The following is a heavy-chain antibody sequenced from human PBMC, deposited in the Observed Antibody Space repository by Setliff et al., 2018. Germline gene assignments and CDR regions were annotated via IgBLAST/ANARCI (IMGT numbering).Heavy chain of an antibody. CDR3: TRGPGPWVVVAMPFDC. J-gene: IGHJ4*02. V-gene: IGHV1-18*01. CDR1: GYNFITFG. CDR2: IAPYNGNT. Sequence: ASVKVSCKTSGYNFITFGISWVRQAPGQGLEWLGWIAPYNGNTDYAQKFQGRVTMTTDTSTNTAHMELRSLTSADTAIYYCTRGPGPWVVVAMPFDCWGQGTLVTVSS. D-gene: IGHD5-12*01.